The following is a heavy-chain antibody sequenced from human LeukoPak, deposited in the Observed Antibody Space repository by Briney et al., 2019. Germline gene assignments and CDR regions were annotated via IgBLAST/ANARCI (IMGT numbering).Heavy chain of an antibody. J-gene: IGHJ5*02. CDR1: GFAFSNYA. CDR2: ISSSSSYI. CDR3: ARGAYGSGPTWFDP. Sequence: GGSLRLSCAASGFAFSNYAMNWVRQAPGKGLEWVSSISSSSSYIYYADSVKGRFTISRDNAKNSLYLQMNSLRAEDTAVYYCARGAYGSGPTWFDPWGQGTLVTVSS. D-gene: IGHD3-10*01. V-gene: IGHV3-21*01.